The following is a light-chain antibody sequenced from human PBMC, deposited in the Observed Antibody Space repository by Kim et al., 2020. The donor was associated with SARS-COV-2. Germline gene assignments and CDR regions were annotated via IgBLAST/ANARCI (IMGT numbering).Light chain of an antibody. Sequence: AIRMTQSPSSLSASTGDRVTITCRASQNINNYLAWYQQKPGKAPKLLIYTSTTLQSGVPSRFSGSGSGTDFSLTISCLRSEDFATYFCQQYYTYPITFGQGTRLEIK. V-gene: IGKV1-8*01. J-gene: IGKJ5*01. CDR3: QQYYTYPIT. CDR1: QNINNY. CDR2: TST.